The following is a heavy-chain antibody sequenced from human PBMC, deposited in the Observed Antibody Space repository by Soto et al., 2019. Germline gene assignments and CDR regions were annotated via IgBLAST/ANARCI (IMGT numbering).Heavy chain of an antibody. CDR1: GFTFNTDA. J-gene: IGHJ3*01. Sequence: GGSLRLSCAASGFTFNTDAMNWVRQPPGKGREWVASISGSGGTINYADSVKGRFTTSRDTSKNTLYLQMDSLSAEDTAVYYCAKGFIVVVTDIRPDDNFDVWGQGTMVTVSS. V-gene: IGHV3-23*01. D-gene: IGHD2-21*02. CDR3: AKGFIVVVTDIRPDDNFDV. CDR2: ISGSGGTI.